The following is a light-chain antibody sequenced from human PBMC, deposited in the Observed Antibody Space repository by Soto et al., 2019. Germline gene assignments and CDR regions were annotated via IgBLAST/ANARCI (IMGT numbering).Light chain of an antibody. Sequence: DIAMSQSPNSLSVSLGERATLNSKSTQTALYSSNNKNHLAWYQQRPGQPPKLLFSWASTRESGVPDRFSASGSGTDFTLSIGSLQAEDVAVYYCQQYYSTPRTFGQGTKVDIK. CDR2: WAS. J-gene: IGKJ1*01. CDR1: QTALYSSNNKNH. CDR3: QQYYSTPRT. V-gene: IGKV4-1*01.